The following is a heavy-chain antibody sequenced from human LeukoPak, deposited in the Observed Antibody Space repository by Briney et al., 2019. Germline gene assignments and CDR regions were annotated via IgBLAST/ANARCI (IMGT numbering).Heavy chain of an antibody. D-gene: IGHD2-2*01. V-gene: IGHV3-48*04. Sequence: GGSLRLSCAASGFTFSNFVMSWVRQAPGKGLEWVSYIDGGGGSTNYADSVKGRFTISRDNAKNSLYLQMNSLRAEDTAVYYCARSPYAWGQGTLVTVSS. CDR3: ARSPYA. CDR2: IDGGGGST. J-gene: IGHJ5*02. CDR1: GFTFSNFV.